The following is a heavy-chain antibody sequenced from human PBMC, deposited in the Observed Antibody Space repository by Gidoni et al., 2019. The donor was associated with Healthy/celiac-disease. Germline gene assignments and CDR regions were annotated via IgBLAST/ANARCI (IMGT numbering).Heavy chain of an antibody. CDR1: GFTFSSYR. CDR3: ARFYDFWSGFPHNPHERYYYYYMDV. V-gene: IGHV3-21*01. D-gene: IGHD3-3*01. Sequence: EVQLVESGGGLVKPGGSLRLSCAASGFTFSSYRMNWVRQAPGKGLEWVSSISSSSSYIYYADSVKGRFTISRDNAKNSLYLQMNSLRAEDTAVYYCARFYDFWSGFPHNPHERYYYYYMDVWGKGTTVTVSS. CDR2: ISSSSSYI. J-gene: IGHJ6*03.